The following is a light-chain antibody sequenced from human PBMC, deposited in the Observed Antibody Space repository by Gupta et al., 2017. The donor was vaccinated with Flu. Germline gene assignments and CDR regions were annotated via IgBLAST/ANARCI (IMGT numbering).Light chain of an antibody. J-gene: IGKJ5*01. CDR1: QSVSSSY. Sequence: EIVLTQSPGTLSLSPGERATLSCRASQSVSSSYLAWYQQKPGQAPRLLIYGASSRATGIPDRFSGSGYGTDFTLTISRRELEDFAVYYCQQYGSSLSITFGQGTRLEIK. V-gene: IGKV3-20*01. CDR3: QQYGSSLSIT. CDR2: GAS.